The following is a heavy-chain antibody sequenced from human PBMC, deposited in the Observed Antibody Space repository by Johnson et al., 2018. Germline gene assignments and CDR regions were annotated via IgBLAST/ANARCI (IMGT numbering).Heavy chain of an antibody. CDR2: IYYSGST. V-gene: IGHV4-59*01. D-gene: IGHD3-16*02. J-gene: IGHJ6*02. CDR3: ARSHSSTFGGVSVIYYYYGMDG. Sequence: QVQLQESGPGLVKPSETLSLTCTVSGGSISSYYWSWIRQPPGKGLEWIGYIYYSGSTNYNPSLKSRVTISVDTSKNQFSLKLRSVTAADTAGYYWARSHSSTFGGVSVIYYYYGMDGWGQGSTVTVSS. CDR1: GGSISSYY.